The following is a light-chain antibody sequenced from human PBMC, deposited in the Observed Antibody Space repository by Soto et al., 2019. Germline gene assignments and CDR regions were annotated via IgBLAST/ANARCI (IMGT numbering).Light chain of an antibody. CDR2: GTT. CDR1: SSSIGAGFD. V-gene: IGLV1-40*03. CDR3: QSYDTSLGGYYV. J-gene: IGLJ1*01. Sequence: QSALTHPPSVSGAPGQRVTISCTGSSSSIGAGFDVHWFQHFPGTAPKLLIYGTTNRPSGVPDRFSGSKSGASASLAITGLQAEDEADYYCQSYDTSLGGYYVFGTGTKVTVL.